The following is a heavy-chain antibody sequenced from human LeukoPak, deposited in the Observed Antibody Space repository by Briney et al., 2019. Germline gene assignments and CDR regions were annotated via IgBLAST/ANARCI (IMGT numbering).Heavy chain of an antibody. D-gene: IGHD1-14*01. CDR3: ARDWDGNLDY. CDR2: ISSSSSTI. J-gene: IGHJ4*02. V-gene: IGHV3-48*02. CDR1: GFTFSNNA. Sequence: GGSLRLSCSASGFTFSNNAMHWVRQAPGKGLEWVSYISSSSSTIHYADSVKGRFTISRDNALNSLYLQMNSLRDEDTAVYYCARDWDGNLDYWGQGTLVTVSS.